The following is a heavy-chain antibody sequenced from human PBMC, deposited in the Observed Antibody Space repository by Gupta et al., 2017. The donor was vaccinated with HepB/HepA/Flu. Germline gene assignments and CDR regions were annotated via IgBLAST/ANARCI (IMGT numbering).Heavy chain of an antibody. D-gene: IGHD3-22*01. Sequence: QVQLVQSGAEVKKPGASVKVSCKVSGYTLTELSMHWVRQAPGKGLEWMGGFDPEDGETIYAQKFQGRVTMTEDTSTDTAYMELSSLRSEDTAVYYCATYPETNYYDSSGYYGTDYWGQGTLVTVSS. CDR3: ATYPETNYYDSSGYYGTDY. CDR1: GYTLTELS. V-gene: IGHV1-24*01. J-gene: IGHJ4*02. CDR2: FDPEDGET.